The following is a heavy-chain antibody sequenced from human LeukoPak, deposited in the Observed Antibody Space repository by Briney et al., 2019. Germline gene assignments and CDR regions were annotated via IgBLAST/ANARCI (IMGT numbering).Heavy chain of an antibody. V-gene: IGHV3-30*03. D-gene: IGHD6-13*01. J-gene: IGHJ4*02. CDR1: GFAFTNYA. CDR2: ISFDENNR. Sequence: GGSLRLSCAASGFAFTNYAMHWVRQAPGKGLEWVALISFDENNRYYADSVKGRFTISRDNSKNMLYLQMDSLRAEDTAIYYCTRAYSSSWSGGYWGQGTLVTVSS. CDR3: TRAYSSSWSGGY.